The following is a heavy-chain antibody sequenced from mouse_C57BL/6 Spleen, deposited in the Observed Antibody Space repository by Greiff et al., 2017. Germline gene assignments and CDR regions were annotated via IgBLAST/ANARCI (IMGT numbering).Heavy chain of an antibody. CDR2: LTPNNGGT. CDR1: GYTFTDYN. Sequence: DVKLQESGPELVKPGASVKIPCKASGYTFTDYNKDWVKQSHGKSLEWIGDLTPNNGGTIYNQKFKGKATLTVDKSSSTAYMELRSLTSEDTAVYYCARYDYDWFAYWGQGTLVTVSA. D-gene: IGHD2-4*01. CDR3: ARYDYDWFAY. V-gene: IGHV1-18*01. J-gene: IGHJ3*01.